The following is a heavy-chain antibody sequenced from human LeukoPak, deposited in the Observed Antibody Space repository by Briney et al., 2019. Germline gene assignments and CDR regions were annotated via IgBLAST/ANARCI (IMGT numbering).Heavy chain of an antibody. CDR1: GFTFSSYS. Sequence: GGSLRFSCAASGFTFSSYSMNWVRPAPGKGLEWVLSISSSSSSYIYYAESVKGRITISRDNAKNSLYLQMNSLRAEDTAVYYCARDLCSSTSCYRSFDYWGQGTLVTVSS. CDR3: ARDLCSSTSCYRSFDY. J-gene: IGHJ4*02. CDR2: ISSSSSSYI. V-gene: IGHV3-21*01. D-gene: IGHD2-2*01.